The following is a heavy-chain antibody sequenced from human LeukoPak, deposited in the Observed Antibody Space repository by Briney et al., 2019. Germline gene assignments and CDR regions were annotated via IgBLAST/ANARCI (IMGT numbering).Heavy chain of an antibody. CDR2: IYSSGST. CDR3: AAMVQGVHTYFGS. D-gene: IGHD3-10*01. J-gene: IGHJ4*02. CDR1: GGSINSYY. Sequence: ASETLSLTCTVSGGSINSYYWSWIRQSPGKGLEWIGYIYSSGSTNYNPSLKSRVTISVDTSKNQFSLKLSSVTAADTAVYYCAAMVQGVHTYFGSWGQGNLVAVSS. V-gene: IGHV4-59*01.